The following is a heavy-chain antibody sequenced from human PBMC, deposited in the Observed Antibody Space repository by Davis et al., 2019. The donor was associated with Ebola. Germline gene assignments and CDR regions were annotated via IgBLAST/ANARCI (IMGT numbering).Heavy chain of an antibody. J-gene: IGHJ4*02. Sequence: GESLKIPCAASGFTFSSYGMHWVLQAPGKGLEWVAVISYDGSNKYYADSVKGRFIISRDNSQNTLSLQMNSLRAEDTAVYYCARGDGYNFFDYWGQGTLVTVAS. CDR3: ARGDGYNFFDY. CDR1: GFTFSSYG. CDR2: ISYDGSNK. D-gene: IGHD5-24*01. V-gene: IGHV3-30*03.